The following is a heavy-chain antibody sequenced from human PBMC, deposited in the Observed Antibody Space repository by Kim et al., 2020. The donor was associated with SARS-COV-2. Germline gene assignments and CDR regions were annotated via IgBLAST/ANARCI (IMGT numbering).Heavy chain of an antibody. CDR3: ASGRYTGTYYYFDY. J-gene: IGHJ4*02. V-gene: IGHV3-74*01. D-gene: IGHD1-26*01. Sequence: YAESGKGRFTISRDNAKSTLYLQMNSLRAEDTAVYYCASGRYTGTYYYFDYWGQGTLVTVSS.